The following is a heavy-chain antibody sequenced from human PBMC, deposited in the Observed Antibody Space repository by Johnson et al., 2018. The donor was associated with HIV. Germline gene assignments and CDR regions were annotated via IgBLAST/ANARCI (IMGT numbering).Heavy chain of an antibody. CDR3: ARYSSGWQGLDAFDI. V-gene: IGHV3-9*01. J-gene: IGHJ3*02. Sequence: VQLVESGGGLVQPGRSLRLSCAASGFTFDDYAMHWVRQVPGKGLEWVSGISWNSGRIGYADSVKGRFTISRDNSKNTLYLQMNSLRAEDTALYYCARYSSGWQGLDAFDIWGQGTMVTVSS. CDR1: GFTFDDYA. CDR2: ISWNSGRI. D-gene: IGHD6-19*01.